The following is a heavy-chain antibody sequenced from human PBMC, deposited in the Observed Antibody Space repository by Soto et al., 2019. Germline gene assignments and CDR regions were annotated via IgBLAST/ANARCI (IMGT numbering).Heavy chain of an antibody. CDR1: GYSLIDYY. V-gene: IGHV1-2*02. D-gene: IGHD5-12*01. CDR2: ISPKSGTM. J-gene: IGHJ4*02. CDR3: ARPQGYIRDSYYFES. Sequence: GASVKVSCKASGYSLIDYYTHWVRQAPGQGLEWLGRISPKSGTMNYAQKFQGRVTLTWDASLNTAYMELSSLRSDDTALYYCARPQGYIRDSYYFESLGQGTLVNVSS.